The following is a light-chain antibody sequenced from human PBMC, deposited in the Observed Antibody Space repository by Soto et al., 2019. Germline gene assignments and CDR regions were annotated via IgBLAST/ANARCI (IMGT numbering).Light chain of an antibody. Sequence: EVVMTQSPATLSVSPGERATLSCRASQSVGTNLAWHQQKPGQAPRLLIFDSSTRATGISARFSGSGSGTDFTITISRLQSEDFAIYYCQQYNQRPLTFGGGVKVEI. V-gene: IGKV3-15*01. CDR2: DSS. J-gene: IGKJ4*01. CDR3: QQYNQRPLT. CDR1: QSVGTN.